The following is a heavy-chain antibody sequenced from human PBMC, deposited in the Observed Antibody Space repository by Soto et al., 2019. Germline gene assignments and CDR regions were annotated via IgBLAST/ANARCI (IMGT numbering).Heavy chain of an antibody. CDR2: ISNDGGTT. Sequence: GGSLRLSCSASGFTFSSYAMHWVRQAPGKGLEFVSAISNDGGTTHYAESVKGRFTISRDNSKNTLYLQMSSLRSEDTAVYYCVKDKCTNCTPGYYYYGMDAWGQGTKVTVSS. D-gene: IGHD1-1*01. J-gene: IGHJ6*02. CDR1: GFTFSSYA. CDR3: VKDKCTNCTPGYYYYGMDA. V-gene: IGHV3-64D*06.